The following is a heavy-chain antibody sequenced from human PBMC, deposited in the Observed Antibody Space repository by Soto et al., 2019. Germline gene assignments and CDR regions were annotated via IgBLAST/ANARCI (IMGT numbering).Heavy chain of an antibody. Sequence: VESLRISCKVSGYTFTSYWIRWVRQMPGKGLEWMGIIYPGDSETRYSPSFQGQVTISADRSITTAYLQWSSLKASDTAMYFCERRVSFSNGWYYFDYWGQGTLVTVSS. CDR2: IYPGDSET. J-gene: IGHJ4*02. D-gene: IGHD6-19*01. CDR1: GYTFTSYW. V-gene: IGHV5-51*01. CDR3: ERRVSFSNGWYYFDY.